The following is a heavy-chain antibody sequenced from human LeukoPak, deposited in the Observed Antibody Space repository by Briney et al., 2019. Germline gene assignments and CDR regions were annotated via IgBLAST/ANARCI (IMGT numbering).Heavy chain of an antibody. D-gene: IGHD3-10*01. Sequence: PGGSLRLSCAASGFTFDDYGMSWVRQAPGKGLEWVSGINWNGGSTGYADSVKGRFTISRDNAKNYLYLQMNSLRAEDTALYYCATQRREDVLLWFGESYYFDYWGQGTLVTVSS. CDR2: INWNGGST. CDR1: GFTFDDYG. V-gene: IGHV3-20*04. CDR3: ATQRREDVLLWFGESYYFDY. J-gene: IGHJ4*02.